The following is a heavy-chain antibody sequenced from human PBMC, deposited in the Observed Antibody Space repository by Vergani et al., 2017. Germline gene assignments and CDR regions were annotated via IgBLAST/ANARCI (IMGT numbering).Heavy chain of an antibody. Sequence: EVQLVESGGGLVQPGGSLRLSCAASGFTFSSHWMSWVRQAPVRGLERVANIKRDGSEIYYADSVKGRFTISRDNAKNSLFLQMNSLRAEDTAVYYCASIVNAFDMWGQGTMVTVSS. CDR2: IKRDGSEI. V-gene: IGHV3-7*03. J-gene: IGHJ3*02. CDR1: GFTFSSHW. D-gene: IGHD3-16*02. CDR3: ASIVNAFDM.